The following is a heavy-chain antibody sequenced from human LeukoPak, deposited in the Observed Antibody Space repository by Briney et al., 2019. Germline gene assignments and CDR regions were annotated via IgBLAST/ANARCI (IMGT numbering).Heavy chain of an antibody. CDR3: ARDQGELLWFGELFREPYFDY. J-gene: IGHJ4*02. Sequence: GGSLRLSCAASGFTLSDYYMSWIRQAPGKGLEWVSYISSSGSTIYYADSVKGRFTISRDNAKNSLYLQMNSLRAEDTAVYYCARDQGELLWFGELFREPYFDYWGQGTLVTVSS. D-gene: IGHD3-10*01. CDR2: ISSSGSTI. CDR1: GFTLSDYY. V-gene: IGHV3-11*04.